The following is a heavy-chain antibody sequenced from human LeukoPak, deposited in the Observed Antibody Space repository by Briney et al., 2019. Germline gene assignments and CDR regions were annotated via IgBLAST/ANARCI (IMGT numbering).Heavy chain of an antibody. CDR3: ARLGDYYDSSGYFDAFDI. Sequence: SETLSLTCPVSGGSISSSSYHWGWIRQPPWKGLEWIGTIYYGGSTYYNPSLKSRVTISVDTSKKQFSLKLTSVTAADAAVYYCARLGDYYDSSGYFDAFDIWGQGTMVTVFS. D-gene: IGHD3-22*01. V-gene: IGHV4-39*01. J-gene: IGHJ3*02. CDR1: GGSISSSSYH. CDR2: IYYGGST.